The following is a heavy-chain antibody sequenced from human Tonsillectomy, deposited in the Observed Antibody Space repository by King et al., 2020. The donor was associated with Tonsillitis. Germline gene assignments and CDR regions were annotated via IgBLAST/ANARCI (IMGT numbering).Heavy chain of an antibody. CDR3: ASWDIPVACTLY. J-gene: IGHJ4*02. D-gene: IGHD6-19*01. CDR1: GGSISSGGYS. Sequence: VQLQESGPGLVKPSQTLSLTCAVSGGSISSGGYSWSWIRQPPGKGLEWIGYIYYSGSTYYNPSLKSRVTISVDTSKNHFSLKLSSVTAADTAVYYCASWDIPVACTLYWGQGTLVTVSS. V-gene: IGHV4-30-4*07. CDR2: IYYSGST.